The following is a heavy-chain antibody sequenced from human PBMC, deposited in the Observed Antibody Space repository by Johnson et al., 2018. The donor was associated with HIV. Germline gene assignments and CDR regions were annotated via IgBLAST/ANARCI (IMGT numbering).Heavy chain of an antibody. Sequence: QVQLLESAGGLVQPGGSLRLSCAASGFTFSTYAMHWVRQAPGKGLEWVAVISFDANNKYYADSVKGRFTISRDNSKNTLYPQMNSLRAEDTAVYYCARECSSTRWTYGFDIWGQGTMVTVSS. V-gene: IGHV3-30-3*01. J-gene: IGHJ3*02. D-gene: IGHD6-13*01. CDR1: GFTFSTYA. CDR2: ISFDANNK. CDR3: ARECSSTRWTYGFDI.